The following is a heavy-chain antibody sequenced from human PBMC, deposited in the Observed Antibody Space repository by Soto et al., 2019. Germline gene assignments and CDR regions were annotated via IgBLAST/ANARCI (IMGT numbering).Heavy chain of an antibody. V-gene: IGHV1-69*01. CDR3: ARVYYYGAGSYSPLRD. J-gene: IGHJ4*02. CDR2: IVPIFGTV. Sequence: QVQLVQSGAEVKKPGSSVKVSCKVSGGPFSNYAISWVRQAPGQGLEWRGGIVPIFGTVNYAQKFQGRIAISADAAASTAYIALSSLRSEDTAVYYCARVYYYGAGSYSPLRDWCQGTLVTVSS. CDR1: GGPFSNYA. D-gene: IGHD3-10*01.